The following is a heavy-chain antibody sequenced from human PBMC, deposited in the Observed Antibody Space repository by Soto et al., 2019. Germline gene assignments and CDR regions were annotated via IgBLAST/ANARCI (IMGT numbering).Heavy chain of an antibody. CDR1: GFTFSSYG. J-gene: IGHJ6*04. D-gene: IGHD4-4*01. V-gene: IGHV3-33*01. CDR3: ARDKAVRYYYYGMDV. CDR2: IWYDGSNK. Sequence: GGSLRLSCAASGFTFSSYGMHWVRQAPGKGLEWVAVIWYDGSNKYYADSVKGRFTISRDNSKNTLYLQMNSLRAEDTAVYYCARDKAVRYYYYGMDVWGKGTTVTVSS.